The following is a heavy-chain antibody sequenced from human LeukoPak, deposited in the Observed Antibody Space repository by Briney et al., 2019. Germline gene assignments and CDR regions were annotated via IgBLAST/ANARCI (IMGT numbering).Heavy chain of an antibody. CDR3: ARESMVRGVPYYFDY. CDR1: GGSISSYY. CDR2: ISSSSSYI. Sequence: PSETLSLTCTVSGGSISSYYWSWVRQAPGKGLEWVSSISSSSSYIYYADSVKGRFTISRDNAKNSLYLQMNSLRAEDTAVYYCARESMVRGVPYYFDYWGQGTLVTVSS. J-gene: IGHJ4*02. V-gene: IGHV3-21*01. D-gene: IGHD3-10*01.